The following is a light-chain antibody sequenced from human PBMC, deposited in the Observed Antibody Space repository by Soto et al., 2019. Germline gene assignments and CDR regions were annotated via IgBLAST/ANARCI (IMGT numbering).Light chain of an antibody. CDR2: DVR. CDR3: CSYAGTYSVI. Sequence: QSVLTQPPSVSGSPGQSVTISCSGTSSDIGGYSFVSWYQQHPGNTPKLIIYDVRNQPSGVPDRFSGSKSGNTASLTISGLQAEDEADYYCCSYAGTYSVIFGGGTKLTVL. CDR1: SSDIGGYSF. J-gene: IGLJ2*01. V-gene: IGLV2-11*01.